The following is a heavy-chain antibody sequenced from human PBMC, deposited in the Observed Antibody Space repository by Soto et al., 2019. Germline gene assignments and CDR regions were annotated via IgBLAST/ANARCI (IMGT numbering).Heavy chain of an antibody. CDR1: GFTVTSNG. V-gene: IGHV3-23*01. CDR2: ISPNGQGI. CDR3: AKNRQYPRDYFHY. J-gene: IGHJ4*02. D-gene: IGHD4-4*01. Sequence: GSLRLSCVVSGFTVTSNGVSGVRQAPGKVLEWVSAISPNGQGIWYADSVKGRFTISRDISRNTVFLQMDSLRAEDTAVYYCAKNRQYPRDYFHYWGQGTLVTVSS.